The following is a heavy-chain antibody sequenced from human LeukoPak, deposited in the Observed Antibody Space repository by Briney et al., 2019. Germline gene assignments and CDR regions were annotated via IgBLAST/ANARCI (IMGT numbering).Heavy chain of an antibody. Sequence: SETLSLTCAVYGGSFSGYYWSWIRQPPGKGLEWIGEINHSGSTNYNPSLKSRITVSADMSKNQFSLKVTSVTAADTAVYYCARHGNDYGDCWFDYWGLGNLVIVSS. J-gene: IGHJ4*02. CDR2: INHSGST. D-gene: IGHD4-17*01. CDR3: ARHGNDYGDCWFDY. V-gene: IGHV4-34*01. CDR1: GGSFSGYY.